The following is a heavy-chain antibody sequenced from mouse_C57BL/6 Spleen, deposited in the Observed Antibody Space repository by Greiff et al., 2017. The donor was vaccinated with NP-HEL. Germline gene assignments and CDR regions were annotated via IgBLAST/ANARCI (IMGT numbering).Heavy chain of an antibody. J-gene: IGHJ4*01. D-gene: IGHD3-2*02. Sequence: QVQLQQPGAELVMPGASVKLSCKASGYTFTSYWMHWVKQRPGQGLEWIGEIDPSDSYTNYNQKFKGKSTLTVDKYSSTACIQLSSLTSEDSAVYYFARAAQARAMDYWGQGTSVTVSS. CDR3: ARAAQARAMDY. CDR2: IDPSDSYT. V-gene: IGHV1-69*01. CDR1: GYTFTSYW.